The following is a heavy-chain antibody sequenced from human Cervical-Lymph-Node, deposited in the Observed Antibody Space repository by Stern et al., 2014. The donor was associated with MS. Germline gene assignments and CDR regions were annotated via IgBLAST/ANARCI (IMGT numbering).Heavy chain of an antibody. D-gene: IGHD1-26*01. CDR1: GDTFSSSG. CDR2: IIPIFGTT. CDR3: ARDLGVGPTAY. Sequence: QVQLVQSGAEVKKPGSSVKVSCKTSGDTFSSSGISWVRQAPGQGLEWMGGIIPIFGTTHYAQRFQGRVTITADKVTNTVYIELTSLRFEDTAVYYCARDLGVGPTAYWGQGTLVTVSS. J-gene: IGHJ4*02. V-gene: IGHV1-69*06.